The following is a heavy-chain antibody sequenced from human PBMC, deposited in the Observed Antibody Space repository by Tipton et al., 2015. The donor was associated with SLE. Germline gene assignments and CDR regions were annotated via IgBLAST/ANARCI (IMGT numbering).Heavy chain of an antibody. D-gene: IGHD3-16*02. CDR1: GGSFSDYY. CDR3: ARGHDYVWGTYRQGYYFDY. J-gene: IGHJ4*02. V-gene: IGHV4-34*01. CDR2: INHSGST. Sequence: TLSLTCAVYGGSFSDYYWSWIRQPPGKGLEWIGEINHSGSTNYNPSLKSRVTISVDTSKNQFSLKLRSVTAADTAVYYCARGHDYVWGTYRQGYYFDYWGQGTLVTVSS.